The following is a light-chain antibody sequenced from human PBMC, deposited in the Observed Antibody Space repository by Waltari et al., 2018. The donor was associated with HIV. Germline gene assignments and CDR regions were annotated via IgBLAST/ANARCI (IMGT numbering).Light chain of an antibody. CDR2: SNN. J-gene: IGLJ3*02. Sequence: QSVLTQPPSASGTPGQRVTIPCSGSSSNIGSTPVNWYQQLPGTAPKLLMYSNNQRPSGVPDRFSGSKSGTSASLVISGLQSEDEGDYYCAAWDDSLKGVFGGGTKLTVL. CDR1: SSNIGSTP. CDR3: AAWDDSLKGV. V-gene: IGLV1-44*01.